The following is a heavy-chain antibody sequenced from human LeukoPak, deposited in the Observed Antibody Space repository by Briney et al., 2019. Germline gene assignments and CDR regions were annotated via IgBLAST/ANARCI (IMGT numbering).Heavy chain of an antibody. CDR1: GYTFTSYD. CDR2: MNPNSGNT. D-gene: IGHD1-1*01. Sequence: ASVKVSCKASGYTFTSYDINWVRQATGQGREWMGWMNPNSGNTGYAQKFQGRVTMTRNTSISTAYMELSSLRSEDTAVYYCARGKLERRGIYGMDVWGQGTTVTVSS. CDR3: ARGKLERRGIYGMDV. J-gene: IGHJ6*02. V-gene: IGHV1-8*01.